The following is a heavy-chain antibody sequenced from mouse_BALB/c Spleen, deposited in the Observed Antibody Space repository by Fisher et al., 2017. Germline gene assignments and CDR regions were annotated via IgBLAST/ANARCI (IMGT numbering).Heavy chain of an antibody. V-gene: IGHV1-69*02. Sequence: KFKGKATLTVDKSSSTAYLQLSSLTSEDTAVYYCASEGNYPYYAMDYWGQGTSVTVSS. D-gene: IGHD2-1*01. J-gene: IGHJ4*01. CDR3: ASEGNYPYYAMDY.